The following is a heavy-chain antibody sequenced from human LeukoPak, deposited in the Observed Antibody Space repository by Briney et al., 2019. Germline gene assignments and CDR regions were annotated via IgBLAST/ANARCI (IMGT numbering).Heavy chain of an antibody. CDR1: GGSTSSGGYY. D-gene: IGHD6-19*01. CDR2: IYYSGST. CDR3: ARSGYSSGWYDHFDY. J-gene: IGHJ4*02. V-gene: IGHV4-31*03. Sequence: PSQTLSLTCTVSGGSTSSGGYYWNWIRQPPGKGLEWIGYIYYSGSTYYNPSLKSRITIPVDTSKNQFSLKLSSVTAADTAVYYCARSGYSSGWYDHFDYWGQGTLVTVSS.